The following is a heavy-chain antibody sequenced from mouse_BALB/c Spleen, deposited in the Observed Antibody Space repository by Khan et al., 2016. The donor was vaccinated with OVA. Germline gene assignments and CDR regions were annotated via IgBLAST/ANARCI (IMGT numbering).Heavy chain of an antibody. Sequence: QVQLQQSGAELVRPGASVKLSCKASGYTFSDYYINWVKQRTGQGLEWIGEISPGSGDTYYTEKFKGKATLTADKSSSTAYMQLSSLTSEASAVYFCSRRNYFGYTFAYWGQGTLVTVSA. D-gene: IGHD1-2*01. J-gene: IGHJ3*01. CDR1: GYTFSDYY. CDR3: SRRNYFGYTFAY. CDR2: ISPGSGDT. V-gene: IGHV1-77*01.